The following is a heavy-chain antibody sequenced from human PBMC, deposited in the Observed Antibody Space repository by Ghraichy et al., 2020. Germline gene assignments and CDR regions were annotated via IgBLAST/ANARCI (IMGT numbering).Heavy chain of an antibody. V-gene: IGHV1-18*04. CDR2: ISAYNGNT. D-gene: IGHD3-10*01. Sequence: ASVKVSCKAAGYTFTRYGISWVRQAPGQGLEWMGWISAYNGNTDYAQKFQARVTMTTDTSTSTAYMELRSLKSDDTARYYCARDTPYYYPSGSYGGDHWGQGTLVTVSS. CDR1: GYTFTRYG. J-gene: IGHJ4*02. CDR3: ARDTPYYYPSGSYGGDH.